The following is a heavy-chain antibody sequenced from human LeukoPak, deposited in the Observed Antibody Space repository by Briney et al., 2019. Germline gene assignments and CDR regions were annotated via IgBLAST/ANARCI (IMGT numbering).Heavy chain of an antibody. Sequence: SSETLSLTCTVSGYSISSGYYWGWIRQPPGKGLKWIGSISHSWSTYYNPSLKSRVTISVDTSKNQFSLKLSSVTAADTAVYYCARGGSYGTRSLFDYWGQGTLVTVSS. CDR2: ISHSWST. CDR3: ARGGSYGTRSLFDY. D-gene: IGHD2-15*01. J-gene: IGHJ4*02. V-gene: IGHV4-38-2*02. CDR1: GYSISSGYY.